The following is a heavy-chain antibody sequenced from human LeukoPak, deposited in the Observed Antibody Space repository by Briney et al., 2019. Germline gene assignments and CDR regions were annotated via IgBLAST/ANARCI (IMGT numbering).Heavy chain of an antibody. J-gene: IGHJ4*02. Sequence: ASVKVSCKASGYTFTSYYMHWVRQAPGQGLEWMGIINPSGGSTSYAQKFQGRVTMTRDTSISTAYMELSRLRSDDTAVYYCATHYSSGWYYFDYWGQGTLVTVSS. CDR3: ATHYSSGWYYFDY. V-gene: IGHV1-46*01. CDR1: GYTFTSYY. D-gene: IGHD6-19*01. CDR2: INPSGGST.